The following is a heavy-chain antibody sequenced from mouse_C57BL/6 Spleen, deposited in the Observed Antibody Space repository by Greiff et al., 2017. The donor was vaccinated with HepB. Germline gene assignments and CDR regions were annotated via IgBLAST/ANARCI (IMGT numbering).Heavy chain of an antibody. CDR2: IYPGNSDT. CDR3: STGYYAMDY. Sequence: VQLQQSGTLLARPGASVKMSCKTSGYTFPSYWMHWVKQRPGQGLEWIGPIYPGNSDTSYNQKFKGKAKLTAVTSASTAYMELSSLTNEDSAVYYCSTGYYAMDYWGQGTSVTVSS. J-gene: IGHJ4*01. D-gene: IGHD4-1*01. CDR1: GYTFPSYW. V-gene: IGHV1-5*01.